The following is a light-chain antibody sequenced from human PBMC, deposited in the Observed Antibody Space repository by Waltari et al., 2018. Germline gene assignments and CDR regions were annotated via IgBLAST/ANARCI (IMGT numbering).Light chain of an antibody. J-gene: IGKJ1*01. CDR3: QSYSNAAWT. V-gene: IGKV1-27*01. CDR2: RAS. Sequence: QVAQSPSSLSASVGDSVSITCRASPGISNFLAWYQQKPGKVPELLISRASTLQSGVPSRFSGSGSGTDFTLTINSLQPEDVATYYCQSYSNAAWTFGQGTRVDIK. CDR1: PGISNF.